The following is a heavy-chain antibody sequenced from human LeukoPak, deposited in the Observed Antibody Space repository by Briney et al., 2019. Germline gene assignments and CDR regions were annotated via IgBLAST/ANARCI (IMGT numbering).Heavy chain of an antibody. V-gene: IGHV3-43D*03. CDR2: ISWDGGST. D-gene: IGHD6-6*01. CDR1: GFTFDDYA. J-gene: IGHJ4*02. CDR3: AKGTRSSSSGYFDY. Sequence: PGGSLRLSCAASGFTFDDYAMHWVRQAPGKGLEWVSFISWDGGSTYYADSVKGRFTISRDNSKNSLYLQMNSLRAEDTALYYCAKGTRSSSSGYFDYWGQGTLVTVSS.